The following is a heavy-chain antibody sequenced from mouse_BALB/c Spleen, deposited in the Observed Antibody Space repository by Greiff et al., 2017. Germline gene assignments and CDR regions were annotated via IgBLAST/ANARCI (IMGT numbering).Heavy chain of an antibody. CDR3: AAYGIYDYYAMDY. CDR1: GFNIKDYY. Sequence: VQLQQSGAELVRPGALVKLSCKASGFNIKDYYMHWVKQRPEQGLEWIGWIDPENGNTIYDPKFQGKASITADTSSNTAYLQLSSLTSEDTAVYYCAAYGIYDYYAMDYWGQGTSVTVSA. CDR2: IDPENGNT. D-gene: IGHD2-1*01. V-gene: IGHV14-1*02. J-gene: IGHJ4*01.